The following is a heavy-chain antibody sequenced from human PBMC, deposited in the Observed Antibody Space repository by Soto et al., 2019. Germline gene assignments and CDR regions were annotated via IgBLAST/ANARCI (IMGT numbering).Heavy chain of an antibody. J-gene: IGHJ6*02. CDR1: GYSFTSYW. CDR2: IYPGDSDT. D-gene: IGHD3-3*01. Sequence: GESLKISCNCSGYSFTSYWIGWVRQMPGKGLEWMGIIYPGDSDTRYSPSFQGQVTISADKSISTAYLQWSSLKASDTAMYYCARGITIFGVAHYGMDVWGQGTTVTVSS. CDR3: ARGITIFGVAHYGMDV. V-gene: IGHV5-51*01.